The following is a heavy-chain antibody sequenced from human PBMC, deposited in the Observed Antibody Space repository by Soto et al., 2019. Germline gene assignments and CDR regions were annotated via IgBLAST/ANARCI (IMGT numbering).Heavy chain of an antibody. V-gene: IGHV3-30*18. CDR3: AKSSTGSGPGYFHQ. J-gene: IGHJ1*01. CDR1: GFTFSNYG. D-gene: IGHD6-19*01. CDR2: ISYDGSDK. Sequence: GGSLRLSCAASGFTFSNYGMHWVRQAPGKGLEWVAVISYDGSDKYYADSVKGRFTVSRDNSKKTLFLQMSGLSTEDTAIYSCAKSSTGSGPGYFHQWGQGTLVTVSS.